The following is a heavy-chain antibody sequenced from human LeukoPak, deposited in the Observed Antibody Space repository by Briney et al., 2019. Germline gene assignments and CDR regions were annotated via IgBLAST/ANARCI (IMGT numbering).Heavy chain of an antibody. D-gene: IGHD6-19*01. J-gene: IGHJ4*02. CDR2: IWYDGSNK. Sequence: PGGSLRLSCAASGFTFNSYAMYWVRQAPGKGLEWVAVIWYDGSNKYYADSVKGRFTISRDNSKNTLYLQMNSLRAEDTAVYYCARDHSSGWYSDYFDYWGQGTLVTVSS. CDR3: ARDHSSGWYSDYFDY. CDR1: GFTFNSYA. V-gene: IGHV3-33*08.